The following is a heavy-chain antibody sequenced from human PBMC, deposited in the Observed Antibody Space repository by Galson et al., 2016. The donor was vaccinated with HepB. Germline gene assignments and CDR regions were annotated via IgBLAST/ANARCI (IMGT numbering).Heavy chain of an antibody. CDR2: ISSNSGGGAI. J-gene: IGHJ4*02. CDR3: ARVVGFYT. CDR1: GFTLSDSY. Sequence: SLRLSCAASGFTLSDSYMAWIRLAPGKGLEWISYISSNSGGGAIYYADSVQGRFTISRDNAKNSLSLQMNSLRAEDTAVYYCARVVGFYTWGQGTRVTVSS. D-gene: IGHD3-3*01. V-gene: IGHV3-11*01.